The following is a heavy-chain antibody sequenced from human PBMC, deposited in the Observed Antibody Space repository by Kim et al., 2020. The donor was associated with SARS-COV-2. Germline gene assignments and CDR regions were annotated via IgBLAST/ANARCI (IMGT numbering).Heavy chain of an antibody. V-gene: IGHV4-61*01. CDR2: IYYSGST. CDR1: GGSVSSGSYY. J-gene: IGHJ6*01. CDR3: ARDRYYGSGQGYYYYG. D-gene: IGHD3-10*01. Sequence: SETLSLTCTVSGGSVSSGSYYWSWIRQPPGKGLEWIGYIYYSGSTNYNPSLKSRVTISVDTSKNQFSLKLSSVTAADTAVYYCARDRYYGSGQGYYYYG.